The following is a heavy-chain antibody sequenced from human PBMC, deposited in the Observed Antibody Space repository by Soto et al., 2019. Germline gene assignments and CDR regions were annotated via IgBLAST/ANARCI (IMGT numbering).Heavy chain of an antibody. Sequence: EVQLLESGGGLVQPGGSLRLSCAASGFTFSSYAMSWVRQAPGEGLEWVSAISGSGGSTYYADSVKGRFTISRDNSKNTLYLQMNSLRAEDTAVYYCAKDSGSWYWYFDLWGRGTLVTVSS. CDR3: AKDSGSWYWYFDL. J-gene: IGHJ2*01. D-gene: IGHD6-13*01. CDR2: ISGSGGST. CDR1: GFTFSSYA. V-gene: IGHV3-23*01.